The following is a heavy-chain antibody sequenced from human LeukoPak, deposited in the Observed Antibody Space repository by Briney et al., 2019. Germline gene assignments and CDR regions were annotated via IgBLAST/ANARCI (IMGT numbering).Heavy chain of an antibody. CDR2: INHSGST. CDR3: ARNDYSTSFDY. CDR1: GGSFRGYY. J-gene: IGHJ4*02. Sequence: PSETLSLTCAVYGGSFRGYYWSWLRQPPGQGLEWIGEINHSGSTNYNPSLKSRVTISVDTSKNQFSLKLSSVTAADTAVYYCARNDYSTSFDYWGQGTLVTVSS. V-gene: IGHV4-34*01. D-gene: IGHD2-15*01.